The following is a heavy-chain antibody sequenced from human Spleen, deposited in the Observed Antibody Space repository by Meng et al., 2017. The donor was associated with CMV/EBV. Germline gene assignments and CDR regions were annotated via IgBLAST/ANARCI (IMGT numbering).Heavy chain of an antibody. D-gene: IGHD5-18*01. CDR1: GFAFSSYA. Sequence: GESLKISCAASGFAFSSYALHWVRRAPGKGLEWVSAIGTGGDTYYADSVKGRFTISRDNAKNSLYLQMNSLRAEDTAVYYCAKGPRYSYGLTPEYYYYGMDVWGQGTTVTVSS. CDR2: IGTGGDT. CDR3: AKGPRYSYGLTPEYYYYGMDV. J-gene: IGHJ6*02. V-gene: IGHV3-47*02.